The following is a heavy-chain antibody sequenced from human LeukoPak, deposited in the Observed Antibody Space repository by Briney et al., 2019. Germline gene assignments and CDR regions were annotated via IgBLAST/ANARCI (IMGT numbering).Heavy chain of an antibody. Sequence: SETLSLTCAVYGGSFSGYYWSWIRQPPGKGLEWIGEINHSGSTNYNPSLKSRVTISVDTSKNQFSLKLSSVTAADTAVYYCASLPRWGWLMPVGFDYWGQGTLVTVSS. J-gene: IGHJ4*02. V-gene: IGHV4-34*01. D-gene: IGHD3-16*01. CDR2: INHSGST. CDR3: ASLPRWGWLMPVGFDY. CDR1: GGSFSGYY.